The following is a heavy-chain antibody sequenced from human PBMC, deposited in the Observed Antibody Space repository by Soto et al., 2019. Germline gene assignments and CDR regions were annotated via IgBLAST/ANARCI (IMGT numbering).Heavy chain of an antibody. CDR2: IYFTGST. Sequence: PSETLSLTCTVSGDSMSSHYLNWVRQTPGKGLEWIGCIYFTGSTIYNPSLKSRLAFSVDTSNNQFSLKLSSVTAADTAVYYCARGAEAARLGLASAFFDSWGQGSLVTVSS. V-gene: IGHV4-59*08. J-gene: IGHJ4*02. CDR1: GDSMSSHY. CDR3: ARGAEAARLGLASAFFDS. D-gene: IGHD6-6*01.